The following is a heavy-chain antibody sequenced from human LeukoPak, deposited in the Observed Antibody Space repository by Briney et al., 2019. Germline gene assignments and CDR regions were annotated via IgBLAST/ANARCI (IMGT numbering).Heavy chain of an antibody. CDR2: IYPGDSDV. Sequence: GESLKISCQAFGYSFTTYWIGWVRQMPGNGLECMGIIYPGDSDVRYSPSFQGQVTISADKSISTAYLQWSSLKGSDTAMYYCARIPSFDFWSGSLFYYFDYWGQGTLVTVSS. D-gene: IGHD3-3*01. CDR1: GYSFTTYW. J-gene: IGHJ4*02. CDR3: ARIPSFDFWSGSLFYYFDY. V-gene: IGHV5-51*01.